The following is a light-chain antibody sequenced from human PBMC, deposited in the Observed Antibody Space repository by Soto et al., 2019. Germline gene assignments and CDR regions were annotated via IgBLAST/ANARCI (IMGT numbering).Light chain of an antibody. V-gene: IGKV3-20*01. J-gene: IGKJ4*01. CDR2: GAS. Sequence: EIVLTQSPGTLSLSPGERATLSCRASQSVSSSYLAWYQQKPGQAPRLLIYGASSRATGIPDRFSGSGSGTDFTLTLSRLEPEDFAVYYCQQYGSSPPEITFGGGTKVEIK. CDR3: QQYGSSPPEIT. CDR1: QSVSSSY.